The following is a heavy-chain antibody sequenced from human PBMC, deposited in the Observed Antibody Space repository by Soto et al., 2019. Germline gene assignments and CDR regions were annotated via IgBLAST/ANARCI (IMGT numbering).Heavy chain of an antibody. D-gene: IGHD6-19*01. V-gene: IGHV4-39*07. CDR1: GGSMRSSSCY. CDR3: AREGYSSGWYLGGAFDI. J-gene: IGHJ3*02. Sequence: PSETLSLTCTVSGGSMRSSSCYWGWIRQPPGKGLEWIGEINHSGSTNYNPSLKSRVTISVDTSKNQFSLKLSSVTAADTAVYYCAREGYSSGWYLGGAFDIWGQGTMVTVSS. CDR2: INHSGST.